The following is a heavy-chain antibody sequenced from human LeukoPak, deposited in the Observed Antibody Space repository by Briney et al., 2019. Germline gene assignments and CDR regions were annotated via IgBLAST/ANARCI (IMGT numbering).Heavy chain of an antibody. CDR2: IYYSGST. D-gene: IGHD6-19*01. CDR3: ARTVDSSGWYPYYYYMDA. CDR1: GGSVSSSGYY. V-gene: IGHV4-39*07. J-gene: IGHJ6*03. Sequence: PSETLSLTCTVSGGSVSSSGYYWAWIRQPPGKGLEWIGTIYYSGSTYYNPSLKSRVTISVDTSKNQFSLKLSSVTAADTAVYYCARTVDSSGWYPYYYYMDAWGEGTTVTVSS.